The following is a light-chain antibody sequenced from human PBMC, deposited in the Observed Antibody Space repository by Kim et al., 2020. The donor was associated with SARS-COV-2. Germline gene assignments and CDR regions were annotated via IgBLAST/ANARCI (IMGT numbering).Light chain of an antibody. Sequence: QSALTQPASVSGSPGQSITISCTGTSSDVGGYNYVSWYQQHPGKVPKLMIYDVSNRPSGVSNRFSGSKSGNTASLTISGLQAEDEADYYYSSYTTSSIVKFGGGTKLTVL. CDR1: SSDVGGYNY. V-gene: IGLV2-14*03. CDR2: DVS. CDR3: SSYTTSSIVK. J-gene: IGLJ2*01.